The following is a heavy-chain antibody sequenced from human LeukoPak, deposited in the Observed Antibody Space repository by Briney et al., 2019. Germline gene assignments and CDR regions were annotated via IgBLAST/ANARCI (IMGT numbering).Heavy chain of an antibody. D-gene: IGHD5-24*01. J-gene: IGHJ4*02. CDR3: ARLTRFRDGYNPPLGY. Sequence: SETVSLTCTVSGGSISSSSYYWGWIRQPPGKGLEWIGSIYYSGSTYYNPSLKSRVTISVDTSKNQFSLKLSSVTAADTAVYYCARLTRFRDGYNPPLGYRGQGTLVTVSS. CDR2: IYYSGST. V-gene: IGHV4-39*01. CDR1: GGSISSSSYY.